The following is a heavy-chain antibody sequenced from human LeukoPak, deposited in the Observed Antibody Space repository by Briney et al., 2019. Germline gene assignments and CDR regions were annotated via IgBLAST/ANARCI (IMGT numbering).Heavy chain of an antibody. CDR3: AREVLGYYFDY. V-gene: IGHV3-33*01. Sequence: PGRSLRLSCAASGFTFSSYGMHWVRQAPGKGLEWVAVIWYDGSNKYYADSVKGRFTISRDNSKNTLYPQMNSLRAEDTAVYYCAREVLGYYFDYWGQGTLVTVSS. CDR1: GFTFSSYG. J-gene: IGHJ4*02. D-gene: IGHD7-27*01. CDR2: IWYDGSNK.